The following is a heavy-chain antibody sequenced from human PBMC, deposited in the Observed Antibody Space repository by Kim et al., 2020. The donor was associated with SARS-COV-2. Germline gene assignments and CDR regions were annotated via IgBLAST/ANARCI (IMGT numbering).Heavy chain of an antibody. CDR2: ISSSSSYI. J-gene: IGHJ6*02. CDR1: GFTFSSYS. D-gene: IGHD3-22*01. CDR3: ARDQRGYYYDSSGYSKYGMDV. V-gene: IGHV3-21*01. Sequence: GGSLRLSCAASGFTFSSYSMNWVRQAPGKGLEWVSSISSSSSYIYYADSVKGRFTISRDNAKNSLYLQMNSLRAEDTAVYYCARDQRGYYYDSSGYSKYGMDVWGQGTTVTVSS.